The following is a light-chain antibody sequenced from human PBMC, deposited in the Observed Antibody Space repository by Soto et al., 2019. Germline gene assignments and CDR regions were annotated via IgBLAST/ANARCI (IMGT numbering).Light chain of an antibody. V-gene: IGKV3-11*01. CDR2: DAS. CDR1: QSISSH. J-gene: IGKJ4*01. CDR3: QQRVNWPLT. Sequence: EIVLTQSPATLSLSPGERATLSCRASQSISSHLAWYQQKPGQAPRLVMYDASNRATGIPARFSGSGSGTDFTLTISCLEPEDFAVYYCQQRVNWPLTFGGGTKVEIK.